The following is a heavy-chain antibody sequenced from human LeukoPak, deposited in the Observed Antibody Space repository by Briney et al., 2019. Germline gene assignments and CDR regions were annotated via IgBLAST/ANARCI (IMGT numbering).Heavy chain of an antibody. CDR2: MNPNSGHT. D-gene: IGHD2-2*01. CDR1: GYTFTSYD. CDR3: AREFQLGYCSSTSCNYYYYMDV. J-gene: IGHJ6*03. Sequence: ASVKVSCKASGYTFTSYDINWVRQATGQGLEWRGWMNPNSGHTGYAQKFQGRVTMTRNTSISTAYMELSSLRSEDTAVYYCAREFQLGYCSSTSCNYYYYMDVWGKGTTVTVSS. V-gene: IGHV1-8*01.